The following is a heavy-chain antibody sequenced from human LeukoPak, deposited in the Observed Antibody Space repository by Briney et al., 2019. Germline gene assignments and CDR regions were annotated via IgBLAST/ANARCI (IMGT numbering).Heavy chain of an antibody. CDR2: INHSGST. CDR1: GGSFSGYY. Sequence: SETLSLTCAVYGGSFSGYYWGWIRQPPGKGLEWIGEINHSGSTNYNPSLRSRVTISVDTSKNQFSLKLSSVTAADTAVYYCARVLFEHYDDWGQGTLVTVSS. J-gene: IGHJ4*02. CDR3: ARVLFEHYDD. V-gene: IGHV4-34*01. D-gene: IGHD3-22*01.